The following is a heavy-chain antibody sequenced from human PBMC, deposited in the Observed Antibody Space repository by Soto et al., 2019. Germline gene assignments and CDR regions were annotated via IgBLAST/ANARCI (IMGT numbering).Heavy chain of an antibody. J-gene: IGHJ4*02. D-gene: IGHD3-3*01. CDR1: GDSVSSNSAA. CDR3: ARAYDFWSGYPYYFDY. V-gene: IGHV6-1*01. CDR2: TYYRSKWYN. Sequence: PSQTLSLTCAISGDSVSSNSAAWNWIRQSPSRGLEWLGRTYYRSKWYNDYAVSVKSRITINPDTSKNQFSLRLNSVTPEDTAVYYCARAYDFWSGYPYYFDYWGQGTLVTVSS.